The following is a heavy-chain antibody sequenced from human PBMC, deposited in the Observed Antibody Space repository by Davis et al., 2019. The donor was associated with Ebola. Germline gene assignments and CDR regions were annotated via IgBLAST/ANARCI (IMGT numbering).Heavy chain of an antibody. CDR2: ISSSGTTM. D-gene: IGHD6-19*01. J-gene: IGHJ4*02. CDR3: TRDTRSSGWYGDFDS. V-gene: IGHV3-11*01. CDR1: GFSFSDYY. Sequence: PGGSLRLSCAASGFSFSDYYMSWIRQAPGKGLEWVSYISSSGTTMYYADSVKGRFTISRDHAKSSLYLQMNSLRDEDTAVYYCTRDTRSSGWYGDFDSWGQGTLVTVSS.